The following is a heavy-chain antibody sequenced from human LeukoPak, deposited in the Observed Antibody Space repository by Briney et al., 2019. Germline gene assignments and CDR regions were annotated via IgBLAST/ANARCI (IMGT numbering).Heavy chain of an antibody. V-gene: IGHV3-74*01. J-gene: IGHJ4*02. CDR1: GFTFSSYW. Sequence: GGSLRLSCAPSGFTFSSYWMHWVRQAPGKGLMWVSRIDTDGSNTNYADSVEGRFTISRDNAKNTLYLQMNSLRAEDTAVYYCARTDTAMITLPLDWGQGTLVTVSS. D-gene: IGHD5-18*01. CDR2: IDTDGSNT. CDR3: ARTDTAMITLPLD.